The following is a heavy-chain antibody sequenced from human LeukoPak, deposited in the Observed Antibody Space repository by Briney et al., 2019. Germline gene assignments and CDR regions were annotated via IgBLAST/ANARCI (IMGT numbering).Heavy chain of an antibody. V-gene: IGHV3-7*01. CDR1: GFTFSNYW. D-gene: IGHD6-13*01. Sequence: GGALRLSCAASGFTFSNYWMSWVRQAPGKGVEGVANINQDGSEKYYVDSVKGRFTISRDNAKNSLYLQMNSLRAEDTAMYYCARDSAGNYYWGQGTLVTVSS. CDR3: ARDSAGNYY. CDR2: INQDGSEK. J-gene: IGHJ4*02.